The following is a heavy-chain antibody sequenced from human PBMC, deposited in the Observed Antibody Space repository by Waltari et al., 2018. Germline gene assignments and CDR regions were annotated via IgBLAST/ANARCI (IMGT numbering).Heavy chain of an antibody. D-gene: IGHD4-17*01. CDR1: GFTYSMYW. CDR2: SKSDGVST. CDR3: ARGARRTTVTTGWWYFDL. J-gene: IGHJ2*01. Sequence: EVQLVASGGGLVQPGGSLRLSCAASGFTYSMYWMHWVRQAPGKGLGWVYRSKSDGVSTSCADSVKGRFTIPKGNAKNTVYLKMNSLRAEDTAIYYCARGARRTTVTTGWWYFDLWGRGTLVTVSS. V-gene: IGHV3-74*01.